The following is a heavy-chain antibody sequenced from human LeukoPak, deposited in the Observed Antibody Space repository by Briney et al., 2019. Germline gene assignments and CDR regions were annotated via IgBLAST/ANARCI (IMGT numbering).Heavy chain of an antibody. CDR1: GGSISSGDYY. CDR2: IYYSGST. D-gene: IGHD4-23*01. V-gene: IGHV4-30-4*08. CDR3: ARDFNYGGNSGAFDI. Sequence: SETLSLTRTVSGGSISSGDYYWSWIRQPPGKGLEWIGYIYYSGSTYYNPSLKSRVTISVDTSKNQFSLKLSSVTAADTAVYYCARDFNYGGNSGAFDIWGQGTMVTVSS. J-gene: IGHJ3*02.